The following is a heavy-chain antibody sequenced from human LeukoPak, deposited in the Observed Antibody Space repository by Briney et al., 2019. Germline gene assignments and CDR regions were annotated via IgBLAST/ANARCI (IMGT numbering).Heavy chain of an antibody. D-gene: IGHD2-21*02. J-gene: IGHJ5*02. CDR2: IDSDGKST. CDR3: VRDKEVVTGIGWFDP. CDR1: GSTFSNYW. Sequence: GGSLRLSCAASGSTFSNYWMHWVRQAPGKGLVWVSRIDSDGKSTNYADSVKGRFTISRDNAKNTLYLQMNSLRVEDTAVYYCVRDKEVVTGIGWFDPWGQGTLVTVSS. V-gene: IGHV3-74*01.